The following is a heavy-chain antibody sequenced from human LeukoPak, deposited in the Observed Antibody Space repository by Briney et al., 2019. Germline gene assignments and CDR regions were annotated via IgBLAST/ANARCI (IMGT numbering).Heavy chain of an antibody. CDR1: GFTFSSYA. CDR2: ISSNGGST. CDR3: ARDPGGNQNGLDI. D-gene: IGHD2-8*01. V-gene: IGHV3-64*01. Sequence: PGGSLRLSCAASGFTFSSYAMHWVRQAPGKGLEYVSAISSNGGSTYYANSMKGRFTISRDNSKNTLYLQMNSLRVEDTAVYFCARDPGGNQNGLDIWGQGTMVTVSS. J-gene: IGHJ3*02.